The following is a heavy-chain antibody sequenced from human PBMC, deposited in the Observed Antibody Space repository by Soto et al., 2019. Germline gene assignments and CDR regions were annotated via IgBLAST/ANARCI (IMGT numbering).Heavy chain of an antibody. Sequence: QVQLQQWGAGLLKPSETLSLTCAVYGGSFSGYYWSWIRQPPGRGLEWIGELNHSGSTYYNPSLTSRVTISVDTSTNHFSLKLTSVTAADAAVYYCARGGIAARLQHWGQGTLVTVSS. J-gene: IGHJ1*01. CDR2: LNHSGST. CDR3: ARGGIAARLQH. V-gene: IGHV4-34*01. D-gene: IGHD6-6*01. CDR1: GGSFSGYY.